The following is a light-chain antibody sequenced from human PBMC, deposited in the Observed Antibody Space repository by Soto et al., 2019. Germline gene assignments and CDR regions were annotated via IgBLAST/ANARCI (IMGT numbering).Light chain of an antibody. Sequence: EIVLTQSPGTLSLSPGERATLSCRASQSVSSSFLAWYQQKPGQAPRLLIYGASSRATGIPGRFSGSGSGTDFTLTINRLEPEDVAVYYCQQYGSSHLTFGGGTKVEIK. CDR2: GAS. CDR3: QQYGSSHLT. CDR1: QSVSSSF. J-gene: IGKJ4*01. V-gene: IGKV3-20*01.